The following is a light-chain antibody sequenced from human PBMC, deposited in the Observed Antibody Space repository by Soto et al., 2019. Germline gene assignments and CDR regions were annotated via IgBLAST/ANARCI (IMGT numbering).Light chain of an antibody. CDR3: QKYNSAPYT. J-gene: IGKJ2*01. Sequence: DIQMTQSPSPLSASIGDRVTITCRASQDISNYVAWYQQKPGKAPNLLIYATSTLQSGVPSRFSGSGSGTDFTLAISSLQPEDVATYYCQKYNSAPYTFGQGTRLEIK. V-gene: IGKV1-27*01. CDR1: QDISNY. CDR2: ATS.